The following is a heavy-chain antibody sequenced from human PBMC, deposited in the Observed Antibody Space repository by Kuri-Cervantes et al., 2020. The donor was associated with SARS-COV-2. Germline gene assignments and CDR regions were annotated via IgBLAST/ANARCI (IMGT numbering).Heavy chain of an antibody. V-gene: IGHV4-61*01. CDR1: GDSVDSSTKY. J-gene: IGHJ4*02. Sequence: SETLSLTCTVSGDSVDSSTKYWTWLRQPPGKELEWIGYVSYSGTTNYNPSLKSRVTMSLDTSNNQFSLKLSSVTAADTAVYYCARGGGYSNLGYYFDYWGQGTLVPSPQ. CDR2: VSYSGTT. CDR3: ARGGGYSNLGYYFDY. D-gene: IGHD4-11*01.